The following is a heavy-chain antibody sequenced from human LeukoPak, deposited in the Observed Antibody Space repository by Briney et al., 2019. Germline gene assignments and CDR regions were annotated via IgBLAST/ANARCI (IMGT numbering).Heavy chain of an antibody. V-gene: IGHV1-69*04. Sequence: SVKVSCKASGGTFSSYAISWVRQAPGQGLEWMGRIIPILGIANYAQKFQGRVTITADKSTSTAYMELSSLRSEDTAVYYYARTPSGSYYYYGMDVWGQGTTVTVSS. CDR3: ARTPSGSYYYYGMDV. D-gene: IGHD7-27*01. J-gene: IGHJ6*02. CDR2: IIPILGIA. CDR1: GGTFSSYA.